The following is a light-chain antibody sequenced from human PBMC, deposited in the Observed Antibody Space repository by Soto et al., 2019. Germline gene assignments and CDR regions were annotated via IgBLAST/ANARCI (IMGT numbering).Light chain of an antibody. Sequence: EIVMTQSPATLSLSPGERATLSCRASQSVSSNLAWYQQKPGQAPRLLIYGASTRATGVPARFSGSGSGTEFTLTISTLQSEDFAVYYCQQYDNWPPLTVGGGTKVDTK. CDR3: QQYDNWPPLT. CDR1: QSVSSN. J-gene: IGKJ4*01. CDR2: GAS. V-gene: IGKV3-15*01.